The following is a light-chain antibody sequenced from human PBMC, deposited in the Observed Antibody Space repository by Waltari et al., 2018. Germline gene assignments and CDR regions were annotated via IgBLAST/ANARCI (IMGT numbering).Light chain of an antibody. J-gene: IGKJ3*01. V-gene: IGKV4-1*01. CDR3: QQYYNTPST. CDR2: CAS. CDR1: QPDLPSNNNKNY. Sequence: DIVMTQSPDSLAVSLGERATINCTYSQPDLPSNNNKNYLDWYQQKPGQPPKLLIYCASIRESGVPDRFSGSGSGTDFTLTINSLQAEDVAVYYCQQYYNTPSTFGPGTKVDIK.